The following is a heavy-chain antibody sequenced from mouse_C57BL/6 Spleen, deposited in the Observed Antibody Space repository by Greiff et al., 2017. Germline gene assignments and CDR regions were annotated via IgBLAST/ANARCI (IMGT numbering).Heavy chain of an antibody. V-gene: IGHV14-4*01. Sequence: EVKLMESGAELVRPGASVKLSCTASGFNIKDDYMHWVKQRPEQGLEWIGWIDPENGDTEYASKFQGKATITADTSSNPAYLQLSSLTSEDTAVYYCTTPHYGNQAWFAYWGQGTLVTVSA. CDR3: TTPHYGNQAWFAY. CDR1: GFNIKDDY. CDR2: IDPENGDT. D-gene: IGHD2-1*01. J-gene: IGHJ3*01.